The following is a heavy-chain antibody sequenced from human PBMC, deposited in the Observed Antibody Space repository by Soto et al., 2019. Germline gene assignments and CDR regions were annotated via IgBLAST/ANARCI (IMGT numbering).Heavy chain of an antibody. CDR3: SAVDYGGNPDEYFEL. D-gene: IGHD4-17*01. J-gene: IGHJ2*01. Sequence: QVQLVQSGAEVKKPGSSVKVSCKASGGTFSSYTISWVRQAPGQGLEWMGRIIPILGIANYAQKFQGRVTITADKSTSTAYMELSSLRSEDTAVYYCSAVDYGGNPDEYFELWGRGTLVNVSS. CDR1: GGTFSSYT. V-gene: IGHV1-69*02. CDR2: IIPILGIA.